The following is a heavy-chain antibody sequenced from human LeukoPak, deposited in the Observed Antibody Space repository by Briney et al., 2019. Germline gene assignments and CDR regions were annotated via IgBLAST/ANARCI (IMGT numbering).Heavy chain of an antibody. V-gene: IGHV3-21*04. CDR1: GFTFSSYS. D-gene: IGHD3-22*01. CDR2: ISSSSSYI. CDR3: ARASYYYDSSGPDY. J-gene: IGHJ4*02. Sequence: PGGSLRLSCAASGFTFSSYSMNWVRQAPGKGLEWVSSISSSSSYIYYADSVKGRFTISRDNAKNSLYLQMNSLRAEDTALYYCARASYYYDSSGPDYWGQGTLVTVSS.